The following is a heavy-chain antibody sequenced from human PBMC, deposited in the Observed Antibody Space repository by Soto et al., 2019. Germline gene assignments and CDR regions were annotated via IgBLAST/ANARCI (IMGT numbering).Heavy chain of an antibody. CDR3: ARDAVDTALVNYFDY. CDR2: IIAIFGTA. V-gene: IGHV1-69*12. J-gene: IGHJ4*02. Sequence: QVQLVQSGAEMKKPGSSVKVSCKTSRDTFSNYAISWVRPAPGQGLEWMGGIIAIFGTANYAQKFQGRVTLTADESSSTVYMELSSLRSEDTAVYYCARDAVDTALVNYFDYWGQGTLVTVSS. D-gene: IGHD5-18*01. CDR1: RDTFSNYA.